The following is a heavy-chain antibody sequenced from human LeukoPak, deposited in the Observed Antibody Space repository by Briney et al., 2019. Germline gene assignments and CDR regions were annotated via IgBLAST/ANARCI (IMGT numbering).Heavy chain of an antibody. V-gene: IGHV3-23*01. D-gene: IGHD3-22*01. CDR2: ISGSGGST. J-gene: IGHJ4*02. CDR1: GFTFSSYG. CDR3: AKSNYYDSSGYYRTYYFDY. Sequence: GGSLRLSCAASGFTFSSYGMSWVRQAPGKGLEWVSAISGSGGSTYYADSAKGRFTISRDNSKNTLYLQMNSLRAEDTAVYYCAKSNYYDSSGYYRTYYFDYWGQGTLVTVSS.